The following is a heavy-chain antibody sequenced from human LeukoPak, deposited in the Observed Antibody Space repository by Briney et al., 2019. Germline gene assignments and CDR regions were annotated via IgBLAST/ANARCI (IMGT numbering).Heavy chain of an antibody. J-gene: IGHJ4*02. CDR3: AREGNYDYVWGSYRIFDY. CDR2: FFYSGST. Sequence: PSETLSLTCTVSGGSISSRPYCWGWIRQPPGKGLEWLGSFFYSGSTNYNPSLKSRVTMSVDTSKNQFSLKLSSVTAADTAVYYCAREGNYDYVWGSYRIFDYWGQGTLVTVSS. D-gene: IGHD3-16*02. V-gene: IGHV4-39*07. CDR1: GGSISSRPYC.